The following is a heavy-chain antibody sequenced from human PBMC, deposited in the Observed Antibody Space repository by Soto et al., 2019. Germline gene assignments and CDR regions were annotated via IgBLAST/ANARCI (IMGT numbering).Heavy chain of an antibody. J-gene: IGHJ6*02. D-gene: IGHD3-10*01. CDR2: IYPGDSNV. CDR3: VRRDTPGSSFLYHQMDV. CDR1: GYTFSAYW. Sequence: EVQLAQSGAEVKKPGESLKISCKGTGYTFSAYWIAWVRQKPGKGLEWMGIIYPGDSNVRYSPSFEGQVTISADKSISTAHVQWRSLKASDTAVYFCVRRDTPGSSFLYHQMDVWGQGTSVTVSS. V-gene: IGHV5-51*01.